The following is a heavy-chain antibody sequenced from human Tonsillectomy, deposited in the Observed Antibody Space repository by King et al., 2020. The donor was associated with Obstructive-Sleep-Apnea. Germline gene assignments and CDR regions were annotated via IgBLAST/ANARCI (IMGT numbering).Heavy chain of an antibody. V-gene: IGHV3-30*18. J-gene: IGHJ6*02. D-gene: IGHD5-24*01. CDR1: GFTFSSYG. CDR2: ISYDGSNK. Sequence: VQLVESGGGVVQPGRSLRLSCAASGFTFSSYGMHWVRQAPGKGLEWVAVISYDGSNKYYADSVKGRFTISRDNSKNTLYLQMNSLRAEDTAVYYCAKDMIGEWRWLQSNYYYYGMDVWGQGTTVTVSS. CDR3: AKDMIGEWRWLQSNYYYYGMDV.